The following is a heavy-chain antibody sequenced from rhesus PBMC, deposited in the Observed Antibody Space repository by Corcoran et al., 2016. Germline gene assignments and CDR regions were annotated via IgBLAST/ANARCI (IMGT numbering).Heavy chain of an antibody. CDR3: ARIIGTYFDY. V-gene: IGHV4S7*01. J-gene: IGHJ4*01. CDR2: IYGSIGST. CDR1: GGSISSGYG. D-gene: IGHD1-44*01. Sequence: QVQLQESGPGVVKPSETLSLTCAVSGGSISSGYGWSWIRQRTGKGLEWIGHIYGSIGSTYYNPSLKSRVTISKDTSKNQFSLKLSSVTAADTAVYYCARIIGTYFDYWGQGVLVTVSS.